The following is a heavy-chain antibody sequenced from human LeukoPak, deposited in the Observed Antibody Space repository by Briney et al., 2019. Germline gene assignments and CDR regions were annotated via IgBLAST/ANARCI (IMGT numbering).Heavy chain of an antibody. CDR3: ATLRGVLPLDALDI. Sequence: SETLSLTCTVSGGSISSSSYYWGWIRQPPGKGLEWIGSIYYSGSTYYNPSLKSRVTISVDTSKNQFSLKLSSVTAADTAVYYCATLRGVLPLDALDIWGQGTMVTVSS. V-gene: IGHV4-39*01. CDR1: GGSISSSSYY. CDR2: IYYSGST. D-gene: IGHD3-10*01. J-gene: IGHJ3*02.